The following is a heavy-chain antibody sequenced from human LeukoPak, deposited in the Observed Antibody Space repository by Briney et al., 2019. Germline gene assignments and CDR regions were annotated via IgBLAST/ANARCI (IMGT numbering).Heavy chain of an antibody. Sequence: GASVKVSCKASGGTFSSYAISWVRQAPGQGLEWMGGIIPIFGTANYAQKFQGRVTMTTDTSTSTAYMELRSLRSDDTAVYYCARARLLWFGELLSQQNWFDPWGQGTLVTVSS. J-gene: IGHJ5*02. CDR2: IIPIFGTA. D-gene: IGHD3-10*01. CDR3: ARARLLWFGELLSQQNWFDP. V-gene: IGHV1-69*05. CDR1: GGTFSSYA.